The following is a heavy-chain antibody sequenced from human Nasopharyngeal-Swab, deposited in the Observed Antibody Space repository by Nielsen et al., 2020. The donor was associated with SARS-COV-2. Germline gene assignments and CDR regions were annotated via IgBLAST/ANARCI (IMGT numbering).Heavy chain of an antibody. CDR1: GGSVSSGSYY. Sequence: GSLRLSCTVSGGSVSSGSYYWSWIRQPPGKGLEWIGYIYYSGSTNYNPSPKSRVTISVDTSKNQFSLKLSSVTAADTAVYYCARGRQYQLLFIFVEDAFDIWGQGTMVTVSS. V-gene: IGHV4-61*01. CDR3: ARGRQYQLLFIFVEDAFDI. D-gene: IGHD2-2*01. CDR2: IYYSGST. J-gene: IGHJ3*02.